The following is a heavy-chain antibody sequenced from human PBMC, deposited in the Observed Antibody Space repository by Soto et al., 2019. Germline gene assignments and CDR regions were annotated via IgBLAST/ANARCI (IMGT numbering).Heavy chain of an antibody. CDR3: ARHRPEYSSSSGMDV. J-gene: IGHJ6*02. CDR1: GFTFSDYY. V-gene: IGHV3-11*01. Sequence: GGSLRLSCAASGFTFSDYYMSWIRQAPGKGLEWVAYISSSGSTIYYADSVKGRFTISRDNAKNSLYLQMNSLRAEDTAVYYCARHRPEYSSSSGMDVWGQGTTVTVSS. CDR2: ISSSGSTI. D-gene: IGHD6-6*01.